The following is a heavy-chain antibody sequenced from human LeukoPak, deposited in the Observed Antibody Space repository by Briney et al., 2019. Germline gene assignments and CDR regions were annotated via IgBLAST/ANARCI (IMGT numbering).Heavy chain of an antibody. Sequence: SVKVSCKASGGTFSSYAISWVRQAPGQGLEWMGGIIPIFGTANYAQKFQGRATITADESTSTAYMELSSLRSEGTAVYYCARDLGSIAVYWGQGTLVTVSS. D-gene: IGHD6-19*01. J-gene: IGHJ4*02. V-gene: IGHV1-69*13. CDR3: ARDLGSIAVY. CDR1: GGTFSSYA. CDR2: IIPIFGTA.